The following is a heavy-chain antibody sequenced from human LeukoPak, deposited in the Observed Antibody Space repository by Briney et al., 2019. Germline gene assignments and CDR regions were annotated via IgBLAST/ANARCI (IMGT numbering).Heavy chain of an antibody. Sequence: GRSLRLSCVASGFSLSDYGTHWVRQAPGKGLEWVAVMSSDGRNQHYADSLKGRFTLSRDNSRNTVYFQMNSLRAEDTAVYYCAIGGLTTIDYWGQGTLVTVSS. V-gene: IGHV3-30*03. CDR1: GFSLSDYG. D-gene: IGHD2-21*02. CDR3: AIGGLTTIDY. J-gene: IGHJ4*02. CDR2: MSSDGRNQ.